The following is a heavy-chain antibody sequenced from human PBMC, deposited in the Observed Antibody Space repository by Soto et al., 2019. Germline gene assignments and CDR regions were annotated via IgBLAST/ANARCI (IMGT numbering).Heavy chain of an antibody. V-gene: IGHV4-4*02. Sequence: SETLSLTCGFSGPSFTRNNSWTLVGQAPGQGLEWIGELYRTGSTNYNPSLKSRVTISLDKSENQFSLKVTSLTAADTALYSCATRDPGTSVDYWGQGTLVTVCS. D-gene: IGHD1-7*01. CDR1: GPSFTRNNS. CDR3: ATRDPGTSVDY. CDR2: LYRTGST. J-gene: IGHJ4*02.